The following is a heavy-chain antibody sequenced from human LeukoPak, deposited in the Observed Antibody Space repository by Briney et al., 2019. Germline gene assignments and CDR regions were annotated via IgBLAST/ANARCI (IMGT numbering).Heavy chain of an antibody. Sequence: ASVKVSCKASGYTFTSYDINWVRQAPGQGLEWMGWMNPNSGNTGYAQKFQGRVTMTRNTSISTAYMELSSLRSEDTAVYYCARGPELGQLWLRFSYYYYGMDVWGQGTTVTVSS. CDR3: ARGPELGQLWLRFSYYYYGMDV. CDR1: GYTFTSYD. D-gene: IGHD5-18*01. J-gene: IGHJ6*02. V-gene: IGHV1-8*01. CDR2: MNPNSGNT.